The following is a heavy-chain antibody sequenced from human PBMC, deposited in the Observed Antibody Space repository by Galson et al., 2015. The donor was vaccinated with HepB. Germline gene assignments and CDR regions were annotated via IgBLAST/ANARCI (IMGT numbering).Heavy chain of an antibody. V-gene: IGHV3-30*04. D-gene: IGHD5-24*01. J-gene: IGHJ4*02. CDR3: ARDPDGYNHYFDY. CDR1: GFTFSSNA. Sequence: SLRLSCATSGFTFSSNAMHWVRQAPGKGLEWVAFISYDENHKYYADSVEGRFTIARDNSQNILFLQMNSLRIEDTAVYYCARDPDGYNHYFDYWGQGTLVTVSS. CDR2: ISYDENHK.